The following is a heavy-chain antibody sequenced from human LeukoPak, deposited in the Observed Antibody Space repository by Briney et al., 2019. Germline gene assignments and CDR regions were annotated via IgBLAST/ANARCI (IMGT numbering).Heavy chain of an antibody. D-gene: IGHD6-6*01. J-gene: IGHJ5*02. CDR3: ARHVSSSSSIDWFDP. Sequence: SETLSLTCLVSGGSMKRSYWTWIRQAPGKGLEWIGNIDDSGNTNYSPSLKSRVTISLDTSKNQFSLKLSSVTAADTAVYYCARHVSSSSSIDWFDPWGQGTLVTVSS. CDR2: IDDSGNT. CDR1: GGSMKRSY. V-gene: IGHV4-59*08.